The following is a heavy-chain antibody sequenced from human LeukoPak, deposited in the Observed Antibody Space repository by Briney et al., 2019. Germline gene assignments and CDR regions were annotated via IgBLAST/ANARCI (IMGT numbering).Heavy chain of an antibody. CDR1: GYTFTGYY. V-gene: IGHV1-2*02. CDR3: ARGDSYYYDSRGANWFDP. Sequence: ASVKVSCKASGYTFTGYYMHWVRQAPGQGLEWMGWINPNSGGTNYAQKFQGRVTMTRDASISTAYMELSRLRSDDTAVYYCARGDSYYYDSRGANWFDPWGQGTLVTVSS. J-gene: IGHJ5*02. D-gene: IGHD3-22*01. CDR2: INPNSGGT.